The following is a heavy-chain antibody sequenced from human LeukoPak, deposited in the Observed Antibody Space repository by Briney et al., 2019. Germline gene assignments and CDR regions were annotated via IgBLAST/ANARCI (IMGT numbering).Heavy chain of an antibody. CDR3: AKVLSKGGGYYLTDY. J-gene: IGHJ4*02. V-gene: IGHV3-30*02. CDR1: GFTFSSYA. D-gene: IGHD3-22*01. CDR2: IWFDASNK. Sequence: GGSLRLSCAASGFTFSSYAMHWVRQAPGKGLEWVASIWFDASNKYYADSVKGRFTISRDNSKNTLYLQMNSLRPEDTAVYYCAKVLSKGGGYYLTDYWGQGTLVTVSS.